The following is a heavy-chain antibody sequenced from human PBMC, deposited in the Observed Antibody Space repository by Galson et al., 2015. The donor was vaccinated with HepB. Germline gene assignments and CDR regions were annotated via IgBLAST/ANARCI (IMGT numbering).Heavy chain of an antibody. J-gene: IGHJ4*02. D-gene: IGHD6-19*01. V-gene: IGHV1-18*01. Sequence: SVTVSCKASGYTFTSYGISWVRQAPGQGLEWMGWISAYNGNTNYAQKLQGRVTMTTDTSTSTAYMELRSLRSDDTAVYYCARDIRSYSSGWYAYWGQGTLVTVSS. CDR1: GYTFTSYG. CDR3: ARDIRSYSSGWYAY. CDR2: ISAYNGNT.